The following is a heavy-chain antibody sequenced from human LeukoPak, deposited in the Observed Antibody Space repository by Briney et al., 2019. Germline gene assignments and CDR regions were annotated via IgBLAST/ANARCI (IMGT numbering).Heavy chain of an antibody. CDR2: IYNSGSP. V-gene: IGHV4-39*01. Sequence: SSETLSLTCSVSGGSTNSGSYYWGWIRQPPGKGLEWIGTIYNSGSPNYNSSLKSRVAISVDTSNNQFSLRLRSVTAADTAIYYCVRPRVTRGIDGSGQGTTVTVSS. CDR3: VRPRVTRGIDG. J-gene: IGHJ6*02. CDR1: GGSTNSGSYY.